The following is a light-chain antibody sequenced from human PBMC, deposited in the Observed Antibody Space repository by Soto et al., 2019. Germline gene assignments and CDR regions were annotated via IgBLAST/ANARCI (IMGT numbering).Light chain of an antibody. V-gene: IGLV2-14*01. CDR2: EVS. CDR3: SSYISNSIVV. Sequence: QSALTQPASVSGSPGQSITISCTGTSSDVGDYNYVSWYQQHPGKAPKLMIYEVSHRLSGVSNRLSGSKSGYTASLTISGLQDEDEADYYCSSYISNSIVVFGGGTKVTVL. J-gene: IGLJ2*01. CDR1: SSDVGDYNY.